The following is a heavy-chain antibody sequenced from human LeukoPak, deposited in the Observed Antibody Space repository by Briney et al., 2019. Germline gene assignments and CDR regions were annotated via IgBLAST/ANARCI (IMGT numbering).Heavy chain of an antibody. CDR3: ARAPY. CDR1: GLTFSGQW. Sequence: GGSLRLSCAASGLTFSGQWMNWVRQAPGQGLEWVANIKYDGSEEYYADSVKGRFTISRDNAKNSLYLQMNSLRAEDTAVYYCARAPYWGQGTLVTVSS. J-gene: IGHJ4*02. V-gene: IGHV3-7*01. CDR2: IKYDGSEE.